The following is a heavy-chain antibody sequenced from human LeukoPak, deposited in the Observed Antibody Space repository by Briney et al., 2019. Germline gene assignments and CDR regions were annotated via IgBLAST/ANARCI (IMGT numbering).Heavy chain of an antibody. J-gene: IGHJ4*02. Sequence: GASVKVSCKASGYSFTTYYMHWVRQAPGQGLEWMGATNPNAGTTSYTQKVQGRVTMTRDTSTSTVFMELTSLRPEDTAVYYCARGIAMAAVGTQIDYWGQGTLVTVSS. D-gene: IGHD6-13*01. CDR1: GYSFTTYY. CDR3: ARGIAMAAVGTQIDY. CDR2: TNPNAGTT. V-gene: IGHV1-46*01.